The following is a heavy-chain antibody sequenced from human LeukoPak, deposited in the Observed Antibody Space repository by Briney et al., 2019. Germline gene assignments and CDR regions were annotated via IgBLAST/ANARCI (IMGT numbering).Heavy chain of an antibody. CDR3: ARGKGDIVVVPAATDAFDI. CDR2: IIPIFGTA. Sequence: ASVKVSCKASGGTFIRYAISWVGQAAGQGREGMGGIIPIFGTANNAQKFQGRGTITAEESKRKDYMEVSRLRDRDTDVYYCARGKGDIVVVPAATDAFDIWGQGTMVTVSS. J-gene: IGHJ3*02. D-gene: IGHD2-2*01. V-gene: IGHV1-69*13. CDR1: GGTFIRYA.